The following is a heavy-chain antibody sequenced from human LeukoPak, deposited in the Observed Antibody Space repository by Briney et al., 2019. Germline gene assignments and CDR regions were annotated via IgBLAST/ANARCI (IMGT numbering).Heavy chain of an antibody. J-gene: IGHJ3*02. CDR2: IYYSGST. CDR3: ATSPGNYDILTGYYAFDI. CDR1: GGSISSGDYY. D-gene: IGHD3-9*01. V-gene: IGHV4-30-4*01. Sequence: SETLSLTCTVSGGSISSGDYYWSWIRQPPGKGLEWIGYIYYSGSTYYNPSLKSRVTISVDTSKNQFSLKLSSVTAADTAVYYCATSPGNYDILTGYYAFDIWGQGTMVTVSS.